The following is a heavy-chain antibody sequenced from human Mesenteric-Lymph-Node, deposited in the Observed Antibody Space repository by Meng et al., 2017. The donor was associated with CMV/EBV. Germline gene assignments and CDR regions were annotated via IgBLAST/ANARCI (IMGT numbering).Heavy chain of an antibody. Sequence: ASVKVSCKASGYTFTGYYMHWVRQAPGQGLEWMGWINPNSGGTNYAQKFQGRVTMTRDTSISTAYMELSRLRSDDTAVYYCARAPDFWSGLDYWGRGTLVTVSS. CDR3: ARAPDFWSGLDY. V-gene: IGHV1-2*02. J-gene: IGHJ4*02. D-gene: IGHD3-3*01. CDR1: GYTFTGYY. CDR2: INPNSGGT.